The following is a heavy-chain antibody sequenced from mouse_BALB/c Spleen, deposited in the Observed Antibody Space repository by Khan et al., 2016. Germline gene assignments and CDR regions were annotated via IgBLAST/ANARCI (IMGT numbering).Heavy chain of an antibody. CDR1: GFTFSSYA. V-gene: IGHV5-6-5*01. Sequence: EVELVESGGGLVKPGGSLKLSCAASGFTFSSYAMSWVRQTPEKRLEWVASIRSGGNTFYPVSLKCRFTISRDNARNILFLQMSSLRAEGTAMYYCTRGVTTVDDYFDDWGQGTTHTVSS. CDR2: IRSGGNT. CDR3: TRGVTTVDDYFDD. J-gene: IGHJ2*01. D-gene: IGHD1-1*01.